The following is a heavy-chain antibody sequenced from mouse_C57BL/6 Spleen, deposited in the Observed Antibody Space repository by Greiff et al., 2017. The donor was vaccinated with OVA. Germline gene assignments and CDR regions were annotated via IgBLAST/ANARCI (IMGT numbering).Heavy chain of an antibody. CDR1: GFLLTSYG. V-gene: IGHV2-3*01. CDR3: AKDYGSSYGWYFDV. Sequence: VKLVESGPGLVAPSQSLSITCTVSGFLLTSYGVSWVRQPPGKGLEWLGVIWGDGSTNYHSALIYRLGISKDNSKSQVFLKLNSLQTEDTATYYCAKDYGSSYGWYFDVWGTGTTVTVSS. CDR2: IWGDGST. J-gene: IGHJ1*03. D-gene: IGHD1-1*01.